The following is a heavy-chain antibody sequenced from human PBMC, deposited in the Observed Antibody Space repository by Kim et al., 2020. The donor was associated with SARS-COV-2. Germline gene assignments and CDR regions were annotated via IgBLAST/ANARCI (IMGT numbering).Heavy chain of an antibody. D-gene: IGHD1-26*01. CDR1: GGSFSGYY. CDR3: ARGSFGVGAKAPLRRYYYYMDV. V-gene: IGHV4-34*01. CDR2: INHSGST. J-gene: IGHJ6*03. Sequence: SETLSLTCAVYGGSFSGYYWSWIRQPPGKGLEWIGEINHSGSTNYNPSLKSRVTISVDTSKNQFSLKLSSVTAADTAVYYCARGSFGVGAKAPLRRYYYYMDVWGKGTTVTVSS.